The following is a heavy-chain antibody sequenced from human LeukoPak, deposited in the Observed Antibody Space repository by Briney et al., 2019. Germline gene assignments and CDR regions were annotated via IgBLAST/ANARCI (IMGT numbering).Heavy chain of an antibody. CDR1: SGSISGYY. CDR2: VCDSGDT. CDR3: PRVRPAEWRRCRFGAFDM. D-gene: IGHD5-12*01. Sequence: SDTLSLTCTVSSGSISGYYWSWILEPPEKRPEWIGYVCDSGDTRYNPSLKTLVSMSIDTSKNQFSLKLRSVTAADTGVFYCPRVRPAEWRRCRFGAFDMWGQAIMVTVS. J-gene: IGHJ3*02. V-gene: IGHV4-59*08.